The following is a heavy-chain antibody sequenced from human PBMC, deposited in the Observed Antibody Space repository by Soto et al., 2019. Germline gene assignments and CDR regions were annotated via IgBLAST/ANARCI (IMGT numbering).Heavy chain of an antibody. V-gene: IGHV1-69*12. Sequence: QVQLVQSGAEVKKPWSSVKVSCKASRGTFSSYAISWVRQAHGQGLEWMGGLIPIFGTADYAKKVQGRVTITADDPTSTPYVELRSLRSEEPAGYYRASVAILRYYYGADVWGRAETVTVS. D-gene: IGHD2-15*01. CDR1: RGTFSSYA. J-gene: IGHJ6*02. CDR3: ASVAILRYYYGADV. CDR2: LIPIFGTA.